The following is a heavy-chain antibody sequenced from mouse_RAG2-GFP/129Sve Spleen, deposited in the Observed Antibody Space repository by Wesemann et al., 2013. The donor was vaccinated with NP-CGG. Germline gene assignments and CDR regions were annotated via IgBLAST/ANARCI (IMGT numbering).Heavy chain of an antibody. J-gene: IGHJ3*01. CDR3: ANLAYYRYDVAY. CDR2: IYPGSGNT. CDR1: GYTFTSYW. D-gene: IGHD2-14*01. V-gene: IGHV1-55*01. Sequence: VKMSCKASGYTFTSYWMHWVKQRPGHGLEWIGDIYPGSGNTYYNEKFKGKATLTADKSSSTAYMQLSSLTSEDSAVYFCANLAYYRYDVAYWGQGTLVTVSA.